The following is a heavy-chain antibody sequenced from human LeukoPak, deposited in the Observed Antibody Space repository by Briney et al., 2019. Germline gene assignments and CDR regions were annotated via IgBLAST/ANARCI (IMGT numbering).Heavy chain of an antibody. D-gene: IGHD2-2*01. J-gene: IGHJ4*02. V-gene: IGHV1-18*01. CDR2: ISAYNGNT. Sequence: GASVKVSCKASGYTFTSYGISWVRQAPGQGLEWMGWISAYNGNTNYAQKYQGRVTVTTDTPTSTAYMELRSLRSDDTAIYYCARWEYCSSSSCYDESETFDYWGQGTLVTVSS. CDR1: GYTFTSYG. CDR3: ARWEYCSSSSCYDESETFDY.